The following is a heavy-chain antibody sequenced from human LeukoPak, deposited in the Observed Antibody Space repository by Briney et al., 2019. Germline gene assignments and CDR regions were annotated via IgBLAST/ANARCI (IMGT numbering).Heavy chain of an antibody. V-gene: IGHV3-33*08. Sequence: PGGSLRLSCAASGFTFNRYWVHWVRQAPGKGLEWVAVIWYDGTNKYYADSVKGRFTISRDNSKNTLYLQMNSLRAEDTAVYYCARGSSIWFAYWGQGTLVTVSS. J-gene: IGHJ4*02. CDR2: IWYDGTNK. D-gene: IGHD6-13*01. CDR3: ARGSSIWFAY. CDR1: GFTFNRYW.